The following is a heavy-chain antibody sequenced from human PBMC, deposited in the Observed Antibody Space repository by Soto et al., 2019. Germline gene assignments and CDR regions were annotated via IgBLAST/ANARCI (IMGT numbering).Heavy chain of an antibody. Sequence: QVPLQESGPGLVKPSETLSLSCTVSGGSISNYYWSWFRQTPGKGLEWIGYVHDSWGSNYNPSLMRRVAISLGTSNSQFSLKLSSVTATDTAVYYCARQGFWALHGLVDVWGQGTTVTVSS. V-gene: IGHV4-59*08. J-gene: IGHJ6*02. CDR2: VHDSWGS. D-gene: IGHD1-26*01. CDR1: GGSISNYY. CDR3: ARQGFWALHGLVDV.